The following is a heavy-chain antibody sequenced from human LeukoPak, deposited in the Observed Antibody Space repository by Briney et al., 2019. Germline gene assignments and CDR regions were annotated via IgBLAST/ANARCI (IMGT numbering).Heavy chain of an antibody. V-gene: IGHV1-2*06. Sequence: ASLKVSCKASGYTFTGYYMHWVRQAPGQGLEWMGRINPNSGGTNYAQKFQGRVTMTRDTSISTAYMELTRLRSDDTAVYYCARCEVVVAAGDPHPLYPPTKPFDYWGQGTLVTVSS. J-gene: IGHJ4*02. CDR2: INPNSGGT. D-gene: IGHD2-15*01. CDR3: ARCEVVVAAGDPHPLYPPTKPFDY. CDR1: GYTFTGYY.